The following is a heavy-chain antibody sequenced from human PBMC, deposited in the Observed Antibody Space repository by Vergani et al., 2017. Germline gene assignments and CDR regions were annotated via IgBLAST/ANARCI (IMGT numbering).Heavy chain of an antibody. CDR2: IVVGSGNT. Sequence: QMQLVQSGPEVKKPGTSVKVSCKASGFTFTSSAMPWVRQARGQRLEWIGWIVVGSGNTNYAQKFQERVTITRDMSTSTAYMELSSLRSEDTAVYYCAAARRGDYYGMDVWGQGTTVTVSS. D-gene: IGHD3-10*01. CDR3: AAARRGDYYGMDV. J-gene: IGHJ6*02. V-gene: IGHV1-58*02. CDR1: GFTFTSSA.